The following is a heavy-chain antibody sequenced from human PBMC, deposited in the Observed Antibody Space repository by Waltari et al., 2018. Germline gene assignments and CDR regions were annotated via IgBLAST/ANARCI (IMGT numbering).Heavy chain of an antibody. V-gene: IGHV4-39*07. Sequence: LPLQESGPGLVKPSETLSLTCPLPGGSLSPGRYYLGWLRQPPGKGLEWIGYISYSGSTFYSPSLKSRVTMSLDTSKNQFSLKVTSVTAADTAVYYCARRVSSYYFDYWGQGTLVTVSS. J-gene: IGHJ4*02. CDR2: ISYSGST. CDR1: GGSLSPGRYY. D-gene: IGHD3-22*01. CDR3: ARRVSSYYFDY.